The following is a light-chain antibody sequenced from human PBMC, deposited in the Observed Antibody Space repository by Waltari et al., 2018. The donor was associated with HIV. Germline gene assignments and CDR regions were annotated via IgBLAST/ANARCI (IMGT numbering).Light chain of an antibody. CDR3: QSYDSSLSASV. CDR2: NNN. CDR1: DPNIGTHD. V-gene: IGLV1-40*01. J-gene: IGLJ2*01. Sequence: QSVLTQPPSVSGAPGQRVTLSCTGRDPNIGTHDVHWYQQPPGTAPQLLLYNNNNRPSGVPDRFSASKSGTSASLAITGLQPEDETDYYCQSYDSSLSASVFGGGTKLTVL.